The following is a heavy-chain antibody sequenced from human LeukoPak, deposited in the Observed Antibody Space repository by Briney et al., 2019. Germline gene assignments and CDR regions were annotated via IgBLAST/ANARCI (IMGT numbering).Heavy chain of an antibody. V-gene: IGHV3-30*03. CDR3: ARDLVKQQLVRYYYYGMDV. J-gene: IGHJ6*02. CDR1: EFTFSIYG. D-gene: IGHD6-13*01. CDR2: ISYDGSNI. Sequence: PGRSLRLSCAASEFTFSIYGMHWVRQAPGKGLEWVAVISYDGSNIYYADSVKGRFTISRDNSKNTLYLQMNSLRAEDTAVYYCARDLVKQQLVRYYYYGMDVWGQGTTVTVSS.